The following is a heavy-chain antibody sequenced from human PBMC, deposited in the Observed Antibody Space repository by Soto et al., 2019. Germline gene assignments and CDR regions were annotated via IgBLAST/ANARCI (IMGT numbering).Heavy chain of an antibody. D-gene: IGHD3-22*01. CDR1: GGTFSSYA. CDR3: ARWRLTMIVGNYYYYYYGMDV. Sequence: QVQLVQSGAEVKKPGSSVKVSCKASGGTFSSYAISWVRQAPGQGLEWMGGIIPIFGTANYAQKFQGRVTITADESTSTAYMELSSLRSEDTAVYYCARWRLTMIVGNYYYYYYGMDVWGQGTTVTVSS. J-gene: IGHJ6*02. V-gene: IGHV1-69*01. CDR2: IIPIFGTA.